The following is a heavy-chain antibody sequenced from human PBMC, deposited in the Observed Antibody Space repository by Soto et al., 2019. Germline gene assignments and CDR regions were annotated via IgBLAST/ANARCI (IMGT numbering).Heavy chain of an antibody. J-gene: IGHJ6*03. Sequence: QSQTLSLTCAISGDSVSSNSAAWNWIRQSPSRGLEWLGRTYYRPKWYNDYAVSVKSRITINPDTSKNQFSLQLNSVTPEDAAVYYCARGWSGGWRPSDYVYYMDVWGKGTTVTVSS. CDR3: ARGWSGGWRPSDYVYYMDV. V-gene: IGHV6-1*01. CDR2: TYYRPKWYN. CDR1: GDSVSSNSAA. D-gene: IGHD6-19*01.